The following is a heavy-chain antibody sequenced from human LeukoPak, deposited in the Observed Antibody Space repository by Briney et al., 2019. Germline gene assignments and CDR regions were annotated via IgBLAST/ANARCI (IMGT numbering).Heavy chain of an antibody. V-gene: IGHV1-18*01. CDR2: ISAYNGNT. CDR3: ARGYHALLPGGAFDI. J-gene: IGHJ3*02. D-gene: IGHD2-15*01. Sequence: ASVKVSCKASGYTFTSYGISWVRQAPGQGLEWMGWISAYNGNTNYAQKLQGRVTMTTDTSTSTAYMELSSLRSEDTAVYYCARGYHALLPGGAFDIWGQGTMVTVSS. CDR1: GYTFTSYG.